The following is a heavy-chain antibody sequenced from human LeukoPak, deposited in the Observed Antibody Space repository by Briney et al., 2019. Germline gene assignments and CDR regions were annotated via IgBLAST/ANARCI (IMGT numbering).Heavy chain of an antibody. CDR3: ARVKIHYFDY. J-gene: IGHJ4*02. CDR1: GGSISSSSYY. V-gene: IGHV4-39*07. CDR2: IYYSGST. Sequence: YPSETLSLTCTVSGGSISSSSYYWGWLRQPPGKGLEWIGSIYYSGSTYYNPSLKSRVTISVDTSKNQFSLKLSSVTAADTAVYYCARVKIHYFDYWGQGTLVTVSS.